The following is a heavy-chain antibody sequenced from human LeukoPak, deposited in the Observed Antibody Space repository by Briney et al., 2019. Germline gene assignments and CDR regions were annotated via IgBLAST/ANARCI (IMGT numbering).Heavy chain of an antibody. CDR3: ARAVRGRDGYNLVY. D-gene: IGHD5-24*01. Sequence: SETLSLTCTVSAGSISSYYWSWIRQPPGKGLEWIGYIYYSGSTNYNLSLKSRVTISVDTSKNQSSLKLSSVTAADTAVYYCARAVRGRDGYNLVYWGQGTLVTVSS. V-gene: IGHV4-59*01. J-gene: IGHJ4*02. CDR1: AGSISSYY. CDR2: IYYSGST.